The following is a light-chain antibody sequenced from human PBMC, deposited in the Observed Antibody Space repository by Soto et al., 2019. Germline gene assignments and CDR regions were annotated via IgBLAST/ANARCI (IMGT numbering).Light chain of an antibody. CDR2: DAS. CDR1: QSVRSY. Sequence: EVVLTQSPATLSLSPGERATLSCRASQSVRSYLAWFQHKPGQAPRLLIYDASNRATGIPGRFSGSGFGTDFTLTISSLEPEDFGVYYCLQRTNWPPLTFGGGTRVEIK. CDR3: LQRTNWPPLT. J-gene: IGKJ4*01. V-gene: IGKV3-11*01.